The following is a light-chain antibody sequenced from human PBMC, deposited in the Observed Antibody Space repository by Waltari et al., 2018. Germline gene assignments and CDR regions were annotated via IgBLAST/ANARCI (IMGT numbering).Light chain of an antibody. Sequence: QSALPQPASVSGSPGQSITIPCTGTSSEVGAYDFVPWYQHHPGKVPKVIIYEVNNRPSAVSSRFSASKSGNTASLTISGLQAEDEADYYCSSYTSTHIPFVFGTGTKVTVL. V-gene: IGLV2-14*01. CDR1: SSEVGAYDF. J-gene: IGLJ1*01. CDR3: SSYTSTHIPFV. CDR2: EVN.